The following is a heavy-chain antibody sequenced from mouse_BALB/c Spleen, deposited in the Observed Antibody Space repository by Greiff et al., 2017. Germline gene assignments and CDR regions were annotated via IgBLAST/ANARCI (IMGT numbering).Heavy chain of an antibody. V-gene: IGHV1S135*01. CDR2: IDPYNGGT. D-gene: IGHD2-4*01. J-gene: IGHJ3*01. CDR1: GYAFTSYN. Sequence: VQLKESGPELVKPGASVKVSCKASGYAFTSYNMYWVKQSHGKSLEWIGYIDPYNGGTSYNQKFKGKATLTVDKSSSTAYMHLNSLTSEDSAVYYCARCYYDYPWFAYWGQGTLVTVSA. CDR3: ARCYYDYPWFAY.